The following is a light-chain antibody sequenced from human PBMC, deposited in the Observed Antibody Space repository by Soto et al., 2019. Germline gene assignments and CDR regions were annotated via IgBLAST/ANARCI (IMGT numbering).Light chain of an antibody. CDR2: STS. CDR3: ALFMGNGISV. J-gene: IGLJ1*01. Sequence: QAVVTQESSFSVSPGGTVTLTCGLISGSVSTANNPNWYQQTPGQAPRTLIYSTSTRSAGVPDRFSGSILGTKAALTITGAQADDESDYYCALFMGNGISVFGTGTKLTVL. CDR1: SGSVSTANN. V-gene: IGLV8-61*01.